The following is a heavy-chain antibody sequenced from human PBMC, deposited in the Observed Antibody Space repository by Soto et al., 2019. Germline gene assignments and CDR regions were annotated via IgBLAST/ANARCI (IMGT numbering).Heavy chain of an antibody. V-gene: IGHV3-23*01. CDR1: GFTFSSYA. Sequence: EVQLLESGGGLVQPGGSLRLSCVASGFTFSSYAMSWVRQAPGKGLEWVSAITGSGDTTYYAASVKGRFTISRDNSKYTQSLQMNGLKVEDTAVYYCAKSPFGVTTKHPLEDSWGQGTQVKVSS. J-gene: IGHJ4*02. CDR3: AKSPFGVTTKHPLEDS. D-gene: IGHD4-17*01. CDR2: ITGSGDTT.